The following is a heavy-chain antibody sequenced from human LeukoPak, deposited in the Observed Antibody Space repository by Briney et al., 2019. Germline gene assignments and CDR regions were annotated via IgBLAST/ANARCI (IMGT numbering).Heavy chain of an antibody. V-gene: IGHV1-8*01. CDR3: ARGGGPGSYYKRDWFDP. CDR1: GYTFTSYD. CDR2: MNPNSGNT. J-gene: IGHJ5*02. D-gene: IGHD3-10*01. Sequence: GASVKVSCKASGYTFTSYDINWVRQATGQGLEWMGWMNPNSGNTGYAQKFQGRVTMTRNTSISTAYMELSSLRSEDTAVYYCARGGGPGSYYKRDWFDPWGQGTLVTVSS.